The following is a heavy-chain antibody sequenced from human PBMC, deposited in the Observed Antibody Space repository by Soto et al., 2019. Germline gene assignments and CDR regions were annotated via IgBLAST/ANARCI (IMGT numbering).Heavy chain of an antibody. D-gene: IGHD4-17*01. J-gene: IGHJ6*02. CDR3: ARGPHYGYYYYGMDV. Sequence: QLQLQESGSGLVKPSQTLSLTCAVSGGSISSGGYSWSWIRQPPGKGLEWIGYIYHSGSTYYNPSRKSRVTISVDRSKNQFSLKLSSVTAADTAVYYCARGPHYGYYYYGMDVWGQGTTVTVSS. V-gene: IGHV4-30-2*01. CDR1: GGSISSGGYS. CDR2: IYHSGST.